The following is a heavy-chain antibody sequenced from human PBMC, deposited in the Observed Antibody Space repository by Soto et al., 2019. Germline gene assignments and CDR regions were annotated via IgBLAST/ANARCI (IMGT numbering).Heavy chain of an antibody. CDR2: INPSGGST. V-gene: IGHV1-46*01. D-gene: IGHD6-13*01. CDR3: ARDRSSSWYPFFYYYGMDV. J-gene: IGHJ6*02. CDR1: GYTFTSYY. Sequence: ASVKVSCKASGYTFTSYYMHWVRQAPGQGLEWMGIINPSGGSTSYAQKFQGRVTMTRDTSTSTVYMELSSLRSEDTAVYFCARDRSSSWYPFFYYYGMDVWGQGTTVTAP.